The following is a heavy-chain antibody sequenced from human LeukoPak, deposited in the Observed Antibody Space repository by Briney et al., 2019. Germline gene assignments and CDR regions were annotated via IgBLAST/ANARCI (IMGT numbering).Heavy chain of an antibody. J-gene: IGHJ3*02. V-gene: IGHV4-59*08. Sequence: PSETLSLTCTVSGGSISSYYWSWIRQPPGKGLEWIGYIYYSGSTNYNPSLKSRVTISEDTSKNQFSLKLSSVTAADTAVYYCARRGDGYKKDAFDIWGQGTMVTVSS. CDR3: ARRGDGYKKDAFDI. CDR2: IYYSGST. CDR1: GGSISSYY. D-gene: IGHD5-12*01.